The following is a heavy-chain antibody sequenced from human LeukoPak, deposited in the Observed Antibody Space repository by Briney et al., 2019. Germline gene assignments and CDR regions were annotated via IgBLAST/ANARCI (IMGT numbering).Heavy chain of an antibody. J-gene: IGHJ1*01. V-gene: IGHV3-74*03. D-gene: IGHD3-10*01. Sequence: GGSLRLSCAASGFTFRNYSMYWVRHAPGKGLVWLSNINEHGVPMPEDSVKGRFTSSRDNARDTLHLRMNILGGDDTAVYFCARVRGGKWGRSTLVTVSS. CDR1: GFTFRNYS. CDR3: ARVRGGK. CDR2: INEHGVP.